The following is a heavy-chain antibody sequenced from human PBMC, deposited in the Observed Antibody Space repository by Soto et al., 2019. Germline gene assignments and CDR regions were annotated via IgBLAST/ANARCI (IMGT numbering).Heavy chain of an antibody. D-gene: IGHD3-22*01. V-gene: IGHV3-23*01. Sequence: PGGSLRLSCAASGFTFSSYAMTWVRQAPGKGLEWVSAITAGGGSTYYADSVKGRSTISRDNSKNTLYLQMNSLRAEDTAVYYCAKGCYYDSSGYYVRRYFDYWGQGTLVTVSS. CDR1: GFTFSSYA. CDR3: AKGCYYDSSGYYVRRYFDY. CDR2: ITAGGGST. J-gene: IGHJ4*02.